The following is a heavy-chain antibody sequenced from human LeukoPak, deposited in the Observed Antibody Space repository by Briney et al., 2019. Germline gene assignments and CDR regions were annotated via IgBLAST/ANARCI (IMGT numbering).Heavy chain of an antibody. V-gene: IGHV3-21*01. D-gene: IGHD2-15*01. CDR2: ISPRSSDI. CDR3: ARSYCSGGDCYWHYLDY. Sequence: GGSLRLSCAASGFTFSTYAMNWVRQSPGKGLEWVSSISPRSSDIYYADSVKGRFTLSRDNAKNSLYLQMNSLRAEETAVYYCARSYCSGGDCYWHYLDYWGQGTLVTVSS. J-gene: IGHJ4*02. CDR1: GFTFSTYA.